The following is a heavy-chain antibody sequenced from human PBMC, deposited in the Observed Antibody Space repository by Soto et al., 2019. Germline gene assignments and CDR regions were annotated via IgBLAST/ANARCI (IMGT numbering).Heavy chain of an antibody. J-gene: IGHJ5*02. Sequence: QVQLQESGPRLVKASETLSLTCTVSGGSISSYHWSWIRQSPGKGLEWIGNIYYSGTTKYNPSLKSRAPIAIDTSQNPFSLELSSVTAAGTAVYYCARDTSGGYSWFDPWGQGARVTVAS. V-gene: IGHV4-59*01. CDR2: IYYSGTT. CDR1: GGSISSYH. CDR3: ARDTSGGYSWFDP. D-gene: IGHD3-3*01.